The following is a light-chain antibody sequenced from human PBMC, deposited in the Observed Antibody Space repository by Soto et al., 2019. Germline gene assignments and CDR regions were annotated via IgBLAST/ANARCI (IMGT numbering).Light chain of an antibody. CDR3: QQRSNWPPT. CDR1: QSVSSY. CDR2: DAS. V-gene: IGKV3-11*01. Sequence: EIVLTLSPATLSLSPGERATLSCRASQSVSSYLAWYQQKPGQAPRLLIYDASNRATGIPARFSGSGSGTDFTLTISSLEPEDFAVYYCQQRSNWPPTFGGGTKV. J-gene: IGKJ4*01.